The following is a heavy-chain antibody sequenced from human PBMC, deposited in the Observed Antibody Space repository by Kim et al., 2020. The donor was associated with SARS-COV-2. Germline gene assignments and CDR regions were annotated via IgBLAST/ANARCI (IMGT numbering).Heavy chain of an antibody. CDR2: ISRNGDNK. J-gene: IGHJ5*02. CDR3: VKGGWYDD. Sequence: GGSLRLSCSASGFTFWNYDMHWVRQAPGKGLEYVSSISRNGDNKYYADSVKGRFTISRDNSKSTLYVHMSSLRVEDTAVYYCVKGGWYDDWGQGTLVIVSS. V-gene: IGHV3-64*05. CDR1: GFTFWNYD.